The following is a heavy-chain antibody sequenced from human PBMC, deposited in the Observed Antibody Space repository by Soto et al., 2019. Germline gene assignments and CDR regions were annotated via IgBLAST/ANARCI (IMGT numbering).Heavy chain of an antibody. J-gene: IGHJ4*02. CDR2: ISYDGSNK. CDR1: GFTFSSYG. D-gene: IGHD1-26*01. V-gene: IGHV3-30*03. CDR3: ARSPYSVSYLAYFDY. Sequence: QVQLVESGGGVVQPGRSLRLSCAASGFTFSSYGMHWVRQAPGKGLEWVAVISYDGSNKYYADSVKGRFTISRDNSKNALYLQMNSLRAVDTAVYYCARSPYSVSYLAYFDYWGQGTLVTVSS.